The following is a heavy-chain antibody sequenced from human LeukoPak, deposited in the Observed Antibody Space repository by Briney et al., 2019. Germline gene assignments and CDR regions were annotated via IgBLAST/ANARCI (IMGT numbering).Heavy chain of an antibody. J-gene: IGHJ5*02. CDR2: INEDGREK. V-gene: IGHV3-7*01. D-gene: IGHD3-10*01. CDR1: GLTFNTYW. Sequence: TGGSLRLSCAASGLTFNTYWMTWVAQAPGKGLEWVANINEDGREKYYVDSVKGRIFISRDNARHSLYLQMNSPRAEDTAVYYCVRGGFSLDRWGQGTLVTVSS. CDR3: VRGGFSLDR.